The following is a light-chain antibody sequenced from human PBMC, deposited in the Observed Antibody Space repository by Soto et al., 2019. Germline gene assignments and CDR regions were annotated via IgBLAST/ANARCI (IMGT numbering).Light chain of an antibody. J-gene: IGLJ1*01. CDR2: EGS. CDR3: CSYAGSSTLV. V-gene: IGLV2-23*01. CDR1: SSDVGSYNL. Sequence: QSALTQPASVSGSPGQSITISCTGTSSDVGSYNLVSWYQQHPDKAPKLMIYEGSKRPSGVSNRFSGSKFDNTASLTISGLQAEDEADYYCCSYAGSSTLVFGTGTKVTVL.